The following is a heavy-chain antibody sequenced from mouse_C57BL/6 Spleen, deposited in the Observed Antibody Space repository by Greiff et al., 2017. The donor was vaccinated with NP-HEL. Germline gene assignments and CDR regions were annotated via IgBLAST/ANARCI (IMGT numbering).Heavy chain of an antibody. V-gene: IGHV3-6*01. CDR3: ARRGGTGHYFDY. CDR1: GYSITSGYY. Sequence: EVQLQESGPGLVKPSQSLSLTCSVTGYSITSGYYWNWIRQFPGNKLEWMGYISYDGSNNYNPSLKNRISITRDTSKNQFFLKLNSVTTEDTATYYCARRGGTGHYFDYWGQGTTLTVSS. J-gene: IGHJ2*01. D-gene: IGHD4-1*01. CDR2: ISYDGSN.